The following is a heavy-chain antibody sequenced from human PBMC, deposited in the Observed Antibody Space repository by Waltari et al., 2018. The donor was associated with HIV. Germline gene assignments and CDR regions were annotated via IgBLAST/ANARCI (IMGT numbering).Heavy chain of an antibody. J-gene: IGHJ3*02. CDR3: ARRMDNWGLQAFDI. V-gene: IGHV4-34*02. D-gene: IGHD7-27*01. Sequence: QVHLQQWGAGLLKPSETLSLTCGVYGGSFSGYYWSWIRQPPGKGLARLGEINYVGTTNYNPSLKSRVTVLLDTSKTQFSLQLSSVTAADTAVYYCARRMDNWGLQAFDIWGQGTMVTVSS. CDR2: INYVGTT. CDR1: GGSFSGYY.